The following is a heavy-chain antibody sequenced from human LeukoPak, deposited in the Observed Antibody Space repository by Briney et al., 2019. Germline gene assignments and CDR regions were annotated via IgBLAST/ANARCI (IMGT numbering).Heavy chain of an antibody. Sequence: PSQTLSLTCAVYGGSFSGYYWSWIRQPPGKGLEWIGETNRSGSTNYNPSLKSRVTISVDTSKNQFSLKLSSVTAAATAVYYCARGGGYYDSSGYYYVDYWGQGTLVTVSS. CDR1: GGSFSGYY. J-gene: IGHJ4*02. D-gene: IGHD3-22*01. CDR2: TNRSGST. CDR3: ARGGGYYDSSGYYYVDY. V-gene: IGHV4-34*01.